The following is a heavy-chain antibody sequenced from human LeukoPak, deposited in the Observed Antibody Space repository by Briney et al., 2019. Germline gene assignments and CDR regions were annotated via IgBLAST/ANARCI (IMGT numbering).Heavy chain of an antibody. CDR2: IYSDGST. CDR3: VTGRYYGDDFDY. CDR1: GLIFSSNY. V-gene: IGHV3-53*01. Sequence: GSLRLSCAASGLIFSSNYMTWVRQAPGKGLEWVSVIYSDGSTYYADSVKGRFTISRDNSKNTLYLQMNSLRPDDTAVYYCVTGRYYGDDFDYWGQGTLVTVSS. J-gene: IGHJ4*02. D-gene: IGHD4-17*01.